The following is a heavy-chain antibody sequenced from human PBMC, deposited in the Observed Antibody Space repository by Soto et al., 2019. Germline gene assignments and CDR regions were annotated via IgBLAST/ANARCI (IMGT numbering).Heavy chain of an antibody. CDR1: GGSISSGGYY. J-gene: IGHJ3*02. CDR2: IYYSGST. V-gene: IGHV4-31*03. Sequence: QVQLQESGPGLVKPSQTLSLTCTVSGGSISSGGYYWSWIRQHPGKGLEWIGYIYYSGSTYYNPSLKSRLTISVDTSKNQFSLKLSSVTAADTAVYYCARDRSEVVAAPGAFDIWGQGTMVTVSS. D-gene: IGHD2-15*01. CDR3: ARDRSEVVAAPGAFDI.